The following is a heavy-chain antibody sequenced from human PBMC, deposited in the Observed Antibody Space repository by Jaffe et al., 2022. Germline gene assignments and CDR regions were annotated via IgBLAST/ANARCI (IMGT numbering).Heavy chain of an antibody. CDR3: ARPGREAGGPYYYYMDV. J-gene: IGHJ6*03. CDR2: INHSGST. Sequence: QVQLQQWGAGLLKPSETLSLTCAVYGGSFSGYYWSWIRQPPGKGLEWIGEINHSGSTNYNPSLKSRVTISVDTSKNQFSLKLSSVTAADTAVYYCARPGREAGGPYYYYMDVWGKGTTVTVSS. V-gene: IGHV4-34*01. CDR1: GGSFSGYY. D-gene: IGHD3-16*01.